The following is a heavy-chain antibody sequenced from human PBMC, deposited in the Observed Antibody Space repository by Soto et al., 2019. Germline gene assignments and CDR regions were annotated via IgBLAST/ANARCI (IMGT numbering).Heavy chain of an antibody. J-gene: IGHJ4*02. CDR2: INHSGST. CDR3: ARGFRYYYDSSGYRY. CDR1: GGSFSGYY. Sequence: LSLTCAVYGGSFSGYYWSWIRQPPGKGLEWIGEINHSGSTNYNPSLKSRVTISVDTSKNQFSLKLSSVTAADTAVYYCARGFRYYYDSSGYRYWGQGTLVTVSS. D-gene: IGHD3-22*01. V-gene: IGHV4-34*01.